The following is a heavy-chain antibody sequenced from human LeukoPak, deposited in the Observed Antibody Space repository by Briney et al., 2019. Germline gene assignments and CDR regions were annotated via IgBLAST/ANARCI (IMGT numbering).Heavy chain of an antibody. D-gene: IGHD3-9*01. Sequence: GGSLRLSCAASGFTFSNYGMHWVRQAPGKGLEWVAVISYDGSKKYDADSVKGRFIISRANSKNTAYLQMNSLKIEDTAVYYCCLSRFDILTGYYLDYWGQGTLVTVSS. J-gene: IGHJ4*02. CDR1: GFTFSNYG. CDR3: CLSRFDILTGYYLDY. V-gene: IGHV3-30*03. CDR2: ISYDGSKK.